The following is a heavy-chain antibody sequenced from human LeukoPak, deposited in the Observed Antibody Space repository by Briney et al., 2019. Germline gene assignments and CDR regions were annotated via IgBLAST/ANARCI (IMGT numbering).Heavy chain of an antibody. CDR1: GYTFTSYY. D-gene: IGHD2-2*02. CDR2: INPSGGST. V-gene: IGHV1-46*01. Sequence: GASVKVSCKASGYTFTSYYMHWVRQAPGQGLEWMGIINPSGGSTSYAQKFQGRVTMTRDMSTSTVYMEPSSLRSEDTAVYYCARVYPTVGHGVMFPQAFDYWGQGTLVTVSS. CDR3: ARVYPTVGHGVMFPQAFDY. J-gene: IGHJ4*02.